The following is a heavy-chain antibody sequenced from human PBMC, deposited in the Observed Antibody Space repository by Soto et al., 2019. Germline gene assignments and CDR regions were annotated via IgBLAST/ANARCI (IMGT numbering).Heavy chain of an antibody. CDR1: GFPFSTYA. CDR3: ARDLSH. Sequence: DLVESGGGLVQPGGSLRLSCAVSGFPFSTYAMHWVRQAPGKGLEWISYINSDSTTTFHADSVKGRFTVSRDNDKNSLYLQMSSLRHEDMAVYYCARDLSHWGQGTLVTVSS. V-gene: IGHV3-48*02. CDR2: INSDSTTT. J-gene: IGHJ4*02.